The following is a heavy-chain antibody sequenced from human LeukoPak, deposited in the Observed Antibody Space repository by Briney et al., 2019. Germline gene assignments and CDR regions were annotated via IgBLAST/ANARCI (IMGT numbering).Heavy chain of an antibody. CDR1: CGSLSNKNW. J-gene: IGHJ3*02. Sequence: TLSLTCAVSCGSLSNKNWWSWVRQPPGKGLEWIGEIHYRGGTNYNPSLRSRVTISVDTSKNQFSLKMTSVTAADTAVYYCATPNDAFNMWGQGTMVTVSS. V-gene: IGHV4-4*02. CDR3: ATPNDAFNM. CDR2: IHYRGGT.